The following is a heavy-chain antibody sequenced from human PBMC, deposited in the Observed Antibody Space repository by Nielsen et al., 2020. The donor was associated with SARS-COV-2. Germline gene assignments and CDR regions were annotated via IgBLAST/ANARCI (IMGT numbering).Heavy chain of an antibody. CDR3: AKDRLVATIWGQSGFDY. V-gene: IGHV3-9*01. D-gene: IGHD5-12*01. CDR1: GFTFDDYA. J-gene: IGHJ4*02. CDR2: ISWNSGSI. Sequence: GGSLRLSCAASGFTFDDYAMHWVRQAPGKGLEWVSGISWNSGSIGYADSVKGRFTISRDNAKNSLYLQMNSLRAEDTALYYCAKDRLVATIWGQSGFDYWGQGTLVTVSS.